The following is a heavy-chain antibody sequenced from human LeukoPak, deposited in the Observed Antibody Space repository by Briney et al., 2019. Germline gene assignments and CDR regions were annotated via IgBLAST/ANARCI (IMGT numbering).Heavy chain of an antibody. Sequence: GGSLRLSCAASGFTFNNYGLHWVRRAPGKGLEWVTLISHDGNNEYYADSVKGRFAPSRDDSKNTLYLQMNSLRAEDTAVYYCAKDPSLRVTLPVWGQGTLVTVSS. J-gene: IGHJ4*02. V-gene: IGHV3-30*18. CDR2: ISHDGNNE. CDR1: GFTFNNYG. D-gene: IGHD2-21*02. CDR3: AKDPSLRVTLPV.